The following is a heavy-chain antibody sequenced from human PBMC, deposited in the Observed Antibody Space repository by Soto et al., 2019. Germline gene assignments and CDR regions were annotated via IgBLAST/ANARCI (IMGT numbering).Heavy chain of an antibody. CDR2: VNAGNGNT. CDR1: GYTFTSYA. J-gene: IGHJ6*02. V-gene: IGHV1-3*01. Sequence: ASVKVSCKASGYTFTSYAIHWVRQAPGQRLEWMGWVNAGNGNTKYSQKLQGRVTITRDTSASTAYMELSSLRSEDTAVYYCARGGYYDFWSGYYTDYYYYGMDVWGQGTTVTVSS. CDR3: ARGGYYDFWSGYYTDYYYYGMDV. D-gene: IGHD3-3*01.